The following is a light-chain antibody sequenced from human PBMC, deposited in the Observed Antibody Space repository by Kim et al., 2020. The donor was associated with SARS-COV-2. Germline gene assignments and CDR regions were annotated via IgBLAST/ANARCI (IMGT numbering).Light chain of an antibody. CDR3: QAWDSSTAV. J-gene: IGLJ2*01. V-gene: IGLV3-1*01. Sequence: SYELTQPPSVSVSPGQTASITCSGDKLGDTYAYWYQQKPGQSPVLVIYQDSKRPSGIPERFSGSNSGNTATLTISGTQAMDEADYYCQAWDSSTAVFGGGTQLTVL. CDR1: KLGDTY. CDR2: QDS.